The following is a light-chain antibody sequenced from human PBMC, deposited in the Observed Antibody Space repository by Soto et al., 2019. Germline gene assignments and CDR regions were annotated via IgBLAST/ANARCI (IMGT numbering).Light chain of an antibody. J-gene: IGKJ3*01. CDR1: QSLNNF. CDR3: QQRGSWPAT. Sequence: EILLTQSPAIVSFSPGERATLSCRASQSLNNFFDWYQQQPGQAPRLLTYDASYRAPGIPDRFSGSGSGTDFPLPISRLEAEDSAVYSCQQRGSWPATFGPGPKVDIK. V-gene: IGKV3-11*01. CDR2: DAS.